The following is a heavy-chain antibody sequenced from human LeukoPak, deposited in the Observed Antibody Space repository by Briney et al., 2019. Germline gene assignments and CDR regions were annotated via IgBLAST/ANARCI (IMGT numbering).Heavy chain of an antibody. CDR3: ASQSYARFDP. CDR2: ISGSGGADAGST. V-gene: IGHV3-23*01. D-gene: IGHD3-16*01. Sequence: PGGSLRLSCAASGFTFSSYGMSWVRQAPGKGLEWVSGISGSGGADAGSTYYAASVKGRSTISRDNSRNTLYMQVNSLRVEDTAVYYCASQSYARFDPWGQGTLVTVSS. CDR1: GFTFSSYG. J-gene: IGHJ5*02.